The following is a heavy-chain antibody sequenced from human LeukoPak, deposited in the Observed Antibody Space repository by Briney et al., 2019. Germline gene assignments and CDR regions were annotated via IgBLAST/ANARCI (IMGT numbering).Heavy chain of an antibody. J-gene: IGHJ4*02. V-gene: IGHV3-11*01. CDR2: ISSSGSTI. CDR1: GFTFSDYY. D-gene: IGHD3-22*01. CDR3: ASRGRNYDSSGQL. Sequence: GGSLRLSCAVSGFTFSDYYMSWIRQAPGKGLEWVSYISSSGSTIYYADSVKGRFTISRDNAKNSLYLQMNSLRAEDTAVYYCASRGRNYDSSGQLWGQGTLVTVSS.